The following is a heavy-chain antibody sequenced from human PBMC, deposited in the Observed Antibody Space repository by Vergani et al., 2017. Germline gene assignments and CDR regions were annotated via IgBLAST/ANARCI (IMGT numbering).Heavy chain of an antibody. CDR1: GGSISSYY. V-gene: IGHV4-59*01. CDR2: IYYSGST. CDR3: ARGPSEIYYGWGPIDY. J-gene: IGHJ4*02. Sequence: QVQLQESGPGLVKPSETLSLTCTVSGGSISSYYWSWIRQTPGKGLEWIGYIYYSGSTNYNPSLKSRVTISVDTSKNQFSLKLSSVTAADTAVYYCARGPSEIYYGWGPIDYWGQGTLVTVSS. D-gene: IGHD3-10*01.